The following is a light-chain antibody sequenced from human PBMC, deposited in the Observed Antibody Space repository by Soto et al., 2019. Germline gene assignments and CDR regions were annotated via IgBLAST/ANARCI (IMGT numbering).Light chain of an antibody. CDR3: QQYDNLPPRT. Sequence: DIQMTQSPSSLSASVGDRVTITCQASHDISNFLNWYQPKPGKAPKLLIYGASNLETGVPSRFSGSGSGTDFTFTLRTLQPEANATYYCQQYDNLPPRTFGPGTKVDIK. CDR1: HDISNF. J-gene: IGKJ3*01. V-gene: IGKV1-33*01. CDR2: GAS.